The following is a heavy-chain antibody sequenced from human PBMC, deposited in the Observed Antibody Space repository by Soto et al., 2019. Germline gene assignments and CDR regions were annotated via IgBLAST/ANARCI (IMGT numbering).Heavy chain of an antibody. Sequence: EVQLVESGGGLVQPGGSLRLSCVVSGFTFSDYNVNWVRQAPGKGLEWISYISSDSDTIYYADSVKGRFTISRDNAKNSLFLQMNSRRDEDTAVYYCARVSSTWEDDYWGQGTLVTVSS. CDR1: GFTFSDYN. D-gene: IGHD6-13*01. V-gene: IGHV3-48*02. CDR3: ARVSSTWEDDY. CDR2: ISSDSDTI. J-gene: IGHJ4*02.